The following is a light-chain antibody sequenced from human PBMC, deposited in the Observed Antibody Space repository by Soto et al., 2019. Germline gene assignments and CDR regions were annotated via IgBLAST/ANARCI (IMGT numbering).Light chain of an antibody. CDR2: DVS. CDR1: QSVTSY. J-gene: IGKJ5*01. Sequence: EIVLTQSPATLSLSPGERATLSCRASQSVTSYLAWYQQKPGQAPRLLIYDVSNRASGIPARFSGSGSETDFTLTISSLEPEDFAVYYCQQRSDWPPTLGQGTRLEIK. V-gene: IGKV3-11*01. CDR3: QQRSDWPPT.